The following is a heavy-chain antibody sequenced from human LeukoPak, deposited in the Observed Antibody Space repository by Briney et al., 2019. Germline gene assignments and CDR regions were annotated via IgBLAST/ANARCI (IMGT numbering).Heavy chain of an antibody. CDR2: IIPIFGTA. J-gene: IGHJ5*02. CDR3: ARLRDDFWSGYRARCFDP. D-gene: IGHD3-3*01. CDR1: GGTFSSYA. V-gene: IGHV1-69*13. Sequence: GASVKVSCEASGGTFSSYAISWVRQAPGQGLEWMGGIIPIFGTANYAQKFQGRVTITADESTSTAYMELSSLRSEDTAVYYCARLRDDFWSGYRARCFDPWGQGTLVTVSS.